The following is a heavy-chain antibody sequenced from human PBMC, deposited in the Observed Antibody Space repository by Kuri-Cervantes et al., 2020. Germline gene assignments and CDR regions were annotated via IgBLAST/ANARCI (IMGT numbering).Heavy chain of an antibody. D-gene: IGHD1-26*01. Sequence: SETLSLTCTVSGGSISSYYWSWIRQPPGKGLEWIGYIYTSGSTNYNPSLKSRVTMSVDTSKNQFSLKLSSVTAADTAVYYCARDNGWELLPGYFDYWGQGTLVTVSS. V-gene: IGHV4-4*08. J-gene: IGHJ4*02. CDR2: IYTSGST. CDR1: GGSISSYY. CDR3: ARDNGWELLPGYFDY.